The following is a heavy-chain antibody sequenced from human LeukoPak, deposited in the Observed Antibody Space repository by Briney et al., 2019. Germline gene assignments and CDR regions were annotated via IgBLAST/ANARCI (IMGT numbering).Heavy chain of an antibody. CDR2: IYSGGST. V-gene: IGHV3-66*01. D-gene: IGHD3-10*01. CDR1: GFTVSSNY. CDR3: ARGYGSVAFDI. Sequence: PGGSLRLSCAASGFTVSSNYMSWVRQAPGKGLEWVSVIYSGGSTCYADSVKGRFTISRDNSKNTLYLQMNSLRAEDTAVYYCARGYGSVAFDIWGQGTMVTVSS. J-gene: IGHJ3*02.